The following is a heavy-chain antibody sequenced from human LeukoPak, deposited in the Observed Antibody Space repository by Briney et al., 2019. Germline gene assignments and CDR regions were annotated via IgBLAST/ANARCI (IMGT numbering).Heavy chain of an antibody. V-gene: IGHV4-39*07. CDR2: IYYSGST. J-gene: IGHJ4*02. Sequence: SETLSLTCTVSGGSISSGSYYWSWIRQPAGKGLEWIGRIYYSGSTYYNPSLKSRVTIPVDTSKNQFSLKLSSVTAADTAVYYCARDEAANQGLDYWGQGTLVTVSS. CDR3: ARDEAANQGLDY. CDR1: GGSISSGSYY. D-gene: IGHD2-15*01.